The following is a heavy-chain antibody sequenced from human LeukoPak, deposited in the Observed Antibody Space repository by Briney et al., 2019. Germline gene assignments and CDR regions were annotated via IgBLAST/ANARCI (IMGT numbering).Heavy chain of an antibody. CDR1: GYTFTSYD. CDR3: AMAIRGDYYYYYYMDV. CDR2: ISAYNGNT. J-gene: IGHJ6*03. V-gene: IGHV1-18*01. D-gene: IGHD7-27*01. Sequence: ASVKVSCKTSGYTFTSYDLNWVRQAPGQGLEWMGWISAYNGNTNYAQKLQGRVTMTTDTSTSTAYMELRSLRSDDTAVYYCAMAIRGDYYYYYYMDVWGKGTTVTVSS.